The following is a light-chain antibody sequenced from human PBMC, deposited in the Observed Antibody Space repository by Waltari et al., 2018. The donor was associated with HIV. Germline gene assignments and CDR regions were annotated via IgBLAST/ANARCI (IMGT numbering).Light chain of an antibody. Sequence: DIVMTQSPDSLAVSLGERATINCKSSQSLLFRSDNKNYLTWYQQKPGQPPKLLIYWASTRESGVPDRFSVSGSGTDFTLTISSLQAEDVAVYYCQQYYSSPTFGQGTKVEIK. CDR3: QQYYSSPT. V-gene: IGKV4-1*01. CDR2: WAS. CDR1: QSLLFRSDNKNY. J-gene: IGKJ1*01.